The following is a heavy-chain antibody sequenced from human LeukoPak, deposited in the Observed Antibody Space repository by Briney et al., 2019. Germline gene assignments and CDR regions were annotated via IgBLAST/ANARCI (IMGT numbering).Heavy chain of an antibody. CDR1: GGSISSRNYY. J-gene: IGHJ4*02. Sequence: SETLSLTCTVSGGSISSRNYYWGWIRQPPGKGLEWIARINYSGSTYYNPSLKSRVTISVDTSKNQFSLKVSSVTAADTAVYYCARLDYGTRPPDYWGQGTLVTVSS. CDR2: INYSGST. CDR3: ARLDYGTRPPDY. V-gene: IGHV4-39*01. D-gene: IGHD4/OR15-4a*01.